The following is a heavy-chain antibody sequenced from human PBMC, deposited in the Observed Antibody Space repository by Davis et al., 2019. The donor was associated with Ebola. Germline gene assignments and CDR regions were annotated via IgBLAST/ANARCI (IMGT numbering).Heavy chain of an antibody. Sequence: ASVKVSCKASGYTFTSYAMHWVRQAPGQRLEWMGWINAGNGNTKYSQKFQGRVTITRDKSTSTAYMELSSLRSEDTAVYYCARDLGGPPMGYWGQGTLVTVSS. D-gene: IGHD1-26*01. CDR1: GYTFTSYA. J-gene: IGHJ4*02. V-gene: IGHV1-3*01. CDR2: INAGNGNT. CDR3: ARDLGGPPMGY.